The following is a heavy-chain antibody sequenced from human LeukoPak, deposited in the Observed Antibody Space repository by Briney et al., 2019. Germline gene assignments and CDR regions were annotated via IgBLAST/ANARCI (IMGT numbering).Heavy chain of an antibody. CDR1: GYSFTSYE. CDR2: IYPGDSDT. J-gene: IGHJ4*02. V-gene: IGHV5-51*01. Sequence: GESPKISCKGSGYSFTSYEIGWVRQMPGKGLELMGIIYPGDSDTRYSPSFQGQVTISADKSISTAYLQWSSLKASDTAMYYCARMSQQPPFDYWGQGTLVTVSS. CDR3: ARMSQQPPFDY. D-gene: IGHD6-13*01.